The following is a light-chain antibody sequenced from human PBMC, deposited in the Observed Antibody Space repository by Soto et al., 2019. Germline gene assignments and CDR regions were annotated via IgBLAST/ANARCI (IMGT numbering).Light chain of an antibody. CDR3: QQVKSYPRT. CDR2: AAS. V-gene: IGKV1-6*01. CDR1: QDIRSD. J-gene: IGKJ4*01. Sequence: AIQMTQFPSSLSASLGDRVTITCRASQDIRSDSGWYQQRPGKAPKLLIYAASSLQSGVPSRFSGSGSATDFTLTISSLQPEDFATYYCQQVKSYPRTFGGGTKVDIK.